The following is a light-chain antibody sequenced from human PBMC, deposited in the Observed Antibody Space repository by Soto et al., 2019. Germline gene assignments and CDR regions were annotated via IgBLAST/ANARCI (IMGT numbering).Light chain of an antibody. J-gene: IGKJ3*01. CDR2: GAS. Sequence: EIVLTQSPGTLSLSPGERASLSCRASQTVSSNYLAWYQQKPGQAPRLLIYGASSRATGIPDRFSGSGSGTDFTLTISRLEPEASAVYYCQQYDRSPFTFGPGIKVEIK. CDR1: QTVSSNY. V-gene: IGKV3-20*01. CDR3: QQYDRSPFT.